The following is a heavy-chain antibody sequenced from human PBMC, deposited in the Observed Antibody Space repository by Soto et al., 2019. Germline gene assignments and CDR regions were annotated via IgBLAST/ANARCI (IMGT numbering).Heavy chain of an antibody. J-gene: IGHJ6*02. CDR2: VYTPDYT. V-gene: IGHV4-4*08. D-gene: IGHD7-27*01. Sequence: SETLSLTCSVSGASIRNYYWHWVRQLPGKGLEWIGYVYTPDYTRYNSSLKSRLTISLDMSNNQFSLKLTSATAADTAVYYCARPFKQNWAFAGMDVWGQGTTVTVSS. CDR3: ARPFKQNWAFAGMDV. CDR1: GASIRNYY.